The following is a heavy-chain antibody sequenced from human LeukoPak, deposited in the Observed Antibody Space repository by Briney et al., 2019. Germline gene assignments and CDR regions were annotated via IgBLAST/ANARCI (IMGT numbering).Heavy chain of an antibody. CDR3: ARFYSSSSFDY. CDR1: GGSISSYY. V-gene: IGHV4-59*01. D-gene: IGHD6-6*01. Sequence: SETLSLTCTVSGGSISSYYWSWIRQPPGKGLEWIGYIYYSGSTNYNPSLKSRVTISVDTSKNQFSLKLSSVTAADTAVYYCARFYSSSSFDYWGQGTLVTVSS. J-gene: IGHJ4*02. CDR2: IYYSGST.